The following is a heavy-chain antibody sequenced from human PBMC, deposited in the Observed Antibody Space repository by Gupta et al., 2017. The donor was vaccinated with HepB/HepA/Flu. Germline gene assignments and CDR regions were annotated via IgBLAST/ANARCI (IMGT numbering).Heavy chain of an antibody. CDR3: ARDHCTTTSYSHYYFDF. J-gene: IGHJ4*02. Sequence: QVQLVESGGGVVQPGRSLRLSCAASGFNFITYGMPWVRQAPGKGLEWVALISYDGSNKYFADSVKGRFTISRDNSKDTLYLQMNSLRPEDTAVYYCARDHCTTTSYSHYYFDFWGQRTLVTVSS. V-gene: IGHV3-30*03. CDR2: ISYDGSNK. CDR1: GFNFITYG. D-gene: IGHD2-2*01.